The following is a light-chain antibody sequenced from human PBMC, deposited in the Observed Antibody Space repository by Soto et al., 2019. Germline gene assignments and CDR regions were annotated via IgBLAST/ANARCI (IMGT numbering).Light chain of an antibody. V-gene: IGKV1-5*03. CDR1: QSISDW. CDR2: RAS. CDR3: QQYHTSSPDT. Sequence: DIQMTQSPSTLSASVGDRVTIICRASQSISDWLAWYQQKPGRPPTLLIYRASNLEDGVPSRFSGSGSGTEFTLTINSLQPDDFATYYCQQYHTSSPDTFGGGTKVEIK. J-gene: IGKJ4*01.